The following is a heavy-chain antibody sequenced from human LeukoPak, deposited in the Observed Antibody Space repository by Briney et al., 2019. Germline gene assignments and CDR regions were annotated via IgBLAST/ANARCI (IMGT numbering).Heavy chain of an antibody. CDR3: ARGGGYYDSSGPFDY. V-gene: IGHV4-59*01. Sequence: PSETLSLTCTVSGGSISSYYWSWIRQPPGKGLEWIGYIYYSGNTNYTPSLRSRVTISVDTSKNQFSLKLSSVTAADTAVYYCARGGGYYDSSGPFDYWGQGTLVTVSS. D-gene: IGHD3-22*01. CDR2: IYYSGNT. J-gene: IGHJ4*02. CDR1: GGSISSYY.